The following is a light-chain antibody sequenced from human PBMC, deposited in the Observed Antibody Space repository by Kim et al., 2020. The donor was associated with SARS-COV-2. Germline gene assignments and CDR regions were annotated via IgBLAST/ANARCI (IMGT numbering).Light chain of an antibody. J-gene: IGKJ1*01. CDR2: GAS. CDR1: QSISTA. V-gene: IGKV3-15*01. Sequence: SVSAGGTATLSCRASQSISTAVAWYRQTPGQAPRLLIFGASTRASGIAARFSGGGSGTEFTLTLSALQSEDFAVYYCQQYYHRWTFGQGTKVDIK. CDR3: QQYYHRWT.